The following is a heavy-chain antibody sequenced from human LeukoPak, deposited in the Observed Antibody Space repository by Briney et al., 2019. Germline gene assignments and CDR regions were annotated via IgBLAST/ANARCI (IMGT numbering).Heavy chain of an antibody. D-gene: IGHD6-13*01. CDR2: ISYDGSNK. V-gene: IGHV3-30*18. Sequence: GGSLRLSCAASGFTFSSYGMHWVRQAPGKGLEWVAVISYDGSNKYYADSVKGRFTISRDNSKNTLYLQMNSLRAEDTAVYYCAKDRGSSWSYYYYYYGMDVWGQGTTVTVSS. CDR1: GFTFSSYG. J-gene: IGHJ6*02. CDR3: AKDRGSSWSYYYYYYGMDV.